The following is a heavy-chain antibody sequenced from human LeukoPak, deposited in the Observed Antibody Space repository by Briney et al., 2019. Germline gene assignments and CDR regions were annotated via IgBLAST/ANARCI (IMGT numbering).Heavy chain of an antibody. V-gene: IGHV1-2*02. CDR1: GYTFTGYY. Sequence: ASVKVSCKASGYTFTGYYMHWVRQAPGQGLEWMGWINSNSGGTNYAQKFQGRVTMTRDTSISTAYMELSRLRSDDTAVYYCARSPLPYYYDSSGPFDYWGQGTLVTVSS. CDR2: INSNSGGT. J-gene: IGHJ4*02. CDR3: ARSPLPYYYDSSGPFDY. D-gene: IGHD3-22*01.